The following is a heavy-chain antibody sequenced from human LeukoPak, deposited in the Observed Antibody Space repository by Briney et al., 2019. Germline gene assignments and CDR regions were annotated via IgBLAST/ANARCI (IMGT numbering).Heavy chain of an antibody. CDR3: ARRLVVVAANDYIWFDP. CDR1: GGSFSGYY. J-gene: IGHJ5*02. Sequence: SETLSLTCAVYGGSFSGYYWSWIRQPPGKGLEWIGEINHSGSTNYNPSLKSRVTISVDTSKNQFSLKLSSVTAADTAVYYCARRLVVVAANDYIWFDPWGQGTLVTVSS. V-gene: IGHV4-34*01. D-gene: IGHD2-15*01. CDR2: INHSGST.